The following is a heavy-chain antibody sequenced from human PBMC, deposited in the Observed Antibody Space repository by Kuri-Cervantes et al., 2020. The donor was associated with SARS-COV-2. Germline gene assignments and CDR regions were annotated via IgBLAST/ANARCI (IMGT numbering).Heavy chain of an antibody. Sequence: ASVKVSCKASGYTSTGYYMHWVRQAPGQGLEWMGWVNPNSGGTNYAQKFQGWVTMTRDTSISTAYMELSRLRSDDTAVYYCARASVRGIIITYHSYGMDVWGQGTTVTVSS. CDR3: ARASVRGIIITYHSYGMDV. V-gene: IGHV1-2*04. J-gene: IGHJ6*02. CDR1: GYTSTGYY. D-gene: IGHD3-10*01. CDR2: VNPNSGGT.